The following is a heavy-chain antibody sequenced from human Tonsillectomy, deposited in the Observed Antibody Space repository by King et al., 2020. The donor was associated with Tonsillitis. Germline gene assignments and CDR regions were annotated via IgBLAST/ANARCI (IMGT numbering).Heavy chain of an antibody. CDR2: ISYSGRT. CDR3: ARDFGSGTYYNRPLYY. J-gene: IGHJ4*02. D-gene: IGHD3-10*01. V-gene: IGHV4-59*01. Sequence: VQLQESGPGLVKPSETLSLTCTVSGGSISNYYWSWIRQPPGKGLEWIGYISYSGRTNYNPSLRSRVTISADTSKTHFSLKLSSVTAADTAVYYCARDFGSGTYYNRPLYYWGQGALVTVSS. CDR1: GGSISNYY.